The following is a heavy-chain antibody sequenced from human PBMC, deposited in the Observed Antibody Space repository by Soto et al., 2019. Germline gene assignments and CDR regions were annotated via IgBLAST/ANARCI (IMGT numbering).Heavy chain of an antibody. CDR1: GGSFSGYY. V-gene: IGHV4-34*01. CDR3: ARGLAYFDWLSMGHYYYYGMDV. J-gene: IGHJ6*02. D-gene: IGHD3-9*01. Sequence: QVQLQQWGAGLLKPSETLSLTCAVYGGSFSGYYWSWIRQPPGKGLEWIGEINHSGSTNYNPSLKSRVTISVDTSKNQFALELSSVTAADTAVYYCARGLAYFDWLSMGHYYYYGMDVWGQGTTVTVSS. CDR2: INHSGST.